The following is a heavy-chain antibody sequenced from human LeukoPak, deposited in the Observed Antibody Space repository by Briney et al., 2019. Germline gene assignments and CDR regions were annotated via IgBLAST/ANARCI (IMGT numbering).Heavy chain of an antibody. CDR1: GGSFSGYY. J-gene: IGHJ4*02. CDR3: ARDRDYAFDY. Sequence: SETLSLTCAVYGGSFSGYYWSWIRQPPGKGLEWIGEINHSGSTNYNPSLKSRVTISVGTSKNQFSLKLSSVTAAVTAVYYCARDRDYAFDYWGQGTLVTVSS. V-gene: IGHV4-34*01. D-gene: IGHD4/OR15-4a*01. CDR2: INHSGST.